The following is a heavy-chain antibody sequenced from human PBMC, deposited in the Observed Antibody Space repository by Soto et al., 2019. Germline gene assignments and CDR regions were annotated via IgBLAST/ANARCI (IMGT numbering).Heavy chain of an antibody. Sequence: GASVKVSCKASGYTFTSCGISWVRQAPGQRLEWMGWINAGNGNTKYSQNFQGRVTITRDASASTAYMELSSLRSQDTAVYYCATSTIDTSTWKQYFYGMDVWGQGSTVTVSS. D-gene: IGHD6-13*01. CDR1: GYTFTSCG. V-gene: IGHV1-3*01. J-gene: IGHJ6*02. CDR3: ATSTIDTSTWKQYFYGMDV. CDR2: INAGNGNT.